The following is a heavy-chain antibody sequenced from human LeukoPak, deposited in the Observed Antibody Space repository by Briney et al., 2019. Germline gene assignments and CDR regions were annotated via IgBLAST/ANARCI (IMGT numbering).Heavy chain of an antibody. CDR3: VKGSRGYGSGTYFDY. Sequence: QPGGSLRLSCSASGFTFGSYGMHWVRQAPGKLVELVSGTSFSGSSTYNAESVKGRFTISRENSKNSVYLQMNSLRPEDTAVYYCVKGSRGYGSGTYFDYWGQGTLVTVSP. CDR1: GFTFGSYG. CDR2: TSFSGSST. J-gene: IGHJ4*02. D-gene: IGHD3-10*01. V-gene: IGHV3-64D*09.